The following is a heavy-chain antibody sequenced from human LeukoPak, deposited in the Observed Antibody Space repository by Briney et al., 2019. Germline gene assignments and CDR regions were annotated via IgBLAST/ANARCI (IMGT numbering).Heavy chain of an antibody. Sequence: ASVKVSCKASGYTFTSYYMHWVRQAPGQGLEWMGWMNPNSGNTGYAQKFQGRVTMTRNTSISTAYMELSSLRSEDTAVYYCARRLLWFGDIDWFDPWGQGTLVTVSS. J-gene: IGHJ5*02. CDR3: ARRLLWFGDIDWFDP. V-gene: IGHV1-8*02. CDR1: GYTFTSYY. D-gene: IGHD3-10*01. CDR2: MNPNSGNT.